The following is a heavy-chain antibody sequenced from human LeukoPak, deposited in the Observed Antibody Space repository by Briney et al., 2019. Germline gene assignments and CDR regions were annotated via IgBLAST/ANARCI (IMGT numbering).Heavy chain of an antibody. CDR2: TYYRSKWYH. CDR1: GDSVSRNSAA. V-gene: IGHV6-1*01. Sequence: SQTLSLTCVISGDSVSRNSAAWNWIRQSPSRGLEWLGRTYYRSKWYHDYPVSVKSRITINPDTSKNQFSLQLNSVTPEDTAVYYCARGDTSFSSGPDYYSYGMDVCGEGTTVTISS. CDR3: ARGDTSFSSGPDYYSYGMDV. J-gene: IGHJ6*04. D-gene: IGHD6-25*01.